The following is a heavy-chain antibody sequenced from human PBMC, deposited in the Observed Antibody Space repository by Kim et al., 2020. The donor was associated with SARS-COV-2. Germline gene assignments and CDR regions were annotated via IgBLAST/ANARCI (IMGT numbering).Heavy chain of an antibody. D-gene: IGHD2-2*01. Sequence: SVKVSCKASGGTFSSYAISWVRQAPGQGLEWMGRIIPILGIANYAQKFQGRVTITADKSTSTAYMELSSLRSEDTAVYYCASLPLGVGRYCSSTSCPPGAFDIWGQGTMVTVSS. V-gene: IGHV1-69*04. CDR3: ASLPLGVGRYCSSTSCPPGAFDI. CDR1: GGTFSSYA. CDR2: IIPILGIA. J-gene: IGHJ3*02.